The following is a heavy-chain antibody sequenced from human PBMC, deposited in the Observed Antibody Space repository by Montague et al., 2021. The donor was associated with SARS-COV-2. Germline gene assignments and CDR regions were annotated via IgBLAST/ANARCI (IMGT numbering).Heavy chain of an antibody. CDR1: GRSFSGYY. D-gene: IGHD3-3*01. CDR2: INHSGST. V-gene: IGHV4-34*01. CDR3: ARGSSFVTIFGVVITDPLFDY. Sequence: SGTLSLTCAVYGRSFSGYYWSWIRQPPGKGLEWIGEINHSGSTNYNPSLKSRVTISVDTSKNQFSLKLSSVTAADTAVYYCARGSSFVTIFGVVITDPLFDYWGQGTLVTVSS. J-gene: IGHJ4*02.